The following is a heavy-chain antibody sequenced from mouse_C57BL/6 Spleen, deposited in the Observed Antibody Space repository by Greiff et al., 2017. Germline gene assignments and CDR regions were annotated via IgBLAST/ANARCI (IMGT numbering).Heavy chain of an antibody. V-gene: IGHV5-4*01. D-gene: IGHD1-1*01. Sequence: EVQGVESGGGLVKPGGSLKLSCAASGFTFSSYAMSWVRQTPEKRLEWVATISDGGSYTYYPDNVKGRFTISRDNAKNNLYLQMSHLKSEDTAMYYCARDLGGSSPWYFDVWGTGTTVTVSS. J-gene: IGHJ1*03. CDR1: GFTFSSYA. CDR2: ISDGGSYT. CDR3: ARDLGGSSPWYFDV.